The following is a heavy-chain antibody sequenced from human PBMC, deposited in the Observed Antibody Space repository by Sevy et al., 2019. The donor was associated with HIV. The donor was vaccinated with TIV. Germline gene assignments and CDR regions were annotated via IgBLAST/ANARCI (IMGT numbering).Heavy chain of an antibody. CDR1: GFTFSSYA. V-gene: IGHV3-23*01. CDR2: ISGSGGYT. Sequence: GGSLRLSCAAPGFTFSSYAMTWVRQAPGKGLEWVSAISGSGGYTYYADSVKGRFTISRDNSKKTLDLQMHSLRAEDTAVYYCAKEGYESSGYYHWGQGTLVTVSS. J-gene: IGHJ5*02. D-gene: IGHD3-22*01. CDR3: AKEGYESSGYYH.